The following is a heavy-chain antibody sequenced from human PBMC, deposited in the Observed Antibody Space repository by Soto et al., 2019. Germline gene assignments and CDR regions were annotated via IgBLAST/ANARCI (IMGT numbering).Heavy chain of an antibody. D-gene: IGHD6-6*01. V-gene: IGHV4-34*01. J-gene: IGHJ5*02. Sequence: SETLSLTCAVYGGSFSGYYWSWIRQPPGKGLEWIGEIKHSGSTNYNPPLKSRVTISVDTSKNQFSLKLSSVTAADTPVYHCARGGAARRWTPWGQGTLVTVSS. CDR2: IKHSGST. CDR1: GGSFSGYY. CDR3: ARGGAARRWTP.